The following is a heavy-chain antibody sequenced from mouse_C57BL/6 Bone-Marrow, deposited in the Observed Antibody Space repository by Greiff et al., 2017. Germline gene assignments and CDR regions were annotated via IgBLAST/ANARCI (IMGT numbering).Heavy chain of an antibody. CDR1: GYTFTDYY. D-gene: IGHD1-1*01. CDR3: ARGGTTVEMDY. J-gene: IGHJ4*01. CDR2: INPYNGGT. Sequence: EVKLVESGPVLVKPGASVKMSCKASGYTFTDYYMNWVKQSHGKSLEWIGVINPYNGGTSYNQKFKGKATLTVDKSSSTAYMELNSLTSEDSAVYYCARGGTTVEMDYWGQGTSVTVSS. V-gene: IGHV1-19*01.